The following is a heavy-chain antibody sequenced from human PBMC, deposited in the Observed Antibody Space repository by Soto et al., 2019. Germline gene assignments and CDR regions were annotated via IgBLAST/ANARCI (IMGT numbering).Heavy chain of an antibody. CDR2: ISWNSVSI. CDR3: AKDMENGYNPYYYYGTDV. CDR1: GFNFNDYG. D-gene: IGHD3-10*01. V-gene: IGHV3-9*01. Sequence: GGSLRLSCAASGFNFNDYGMHWVRQAPGKGLEWVSSISWNSVSIGYADSVKGRFTISRDNAKNSLYLQMNTLRAEDTALYYCAKDMENGYNPYYYYGTDVWGQGTTVTVSS. J-gene: IGHJ6*02.